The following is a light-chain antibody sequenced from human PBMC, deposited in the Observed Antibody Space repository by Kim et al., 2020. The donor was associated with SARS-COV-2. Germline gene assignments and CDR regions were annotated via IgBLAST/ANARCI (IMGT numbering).Light chain of an antibody. V-gene: IGLV3-25*03. Sequence: SPGQTARINCSGDALPKQYAYWYQQKPGQAPLLVIYKDSERPSGIPERFSGSSSGTTVTLTISGVQAEDEADYYCQSADSSGTYQVFGGGTQLTVL. CDR1: ALPKQY. CDR3: QSADSSGTYQV. CDR2: KDS. J-gene: IGLJ3*02.